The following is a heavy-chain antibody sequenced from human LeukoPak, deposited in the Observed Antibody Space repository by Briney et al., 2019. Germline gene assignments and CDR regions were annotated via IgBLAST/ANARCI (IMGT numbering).Heavy chain of an antibody. D-gene: IGHD6-13*01. V-gene: IGHV4-59*01. CDR2: IYYTGST. J-gene: IGHJ4*02. Sequence: SETLSLTCTVSDGSISTYYWSWIRHPPGKGLEWIAYIYYTGSTNYNPSLKSRVTISVDTSKNQFSLKLSSVTAADTAVYYCVRGGSWFKYFDYWGQGTLVTVSS. CDR1: DGSISTYY. CDR3: VRGGSWFKYFDY.